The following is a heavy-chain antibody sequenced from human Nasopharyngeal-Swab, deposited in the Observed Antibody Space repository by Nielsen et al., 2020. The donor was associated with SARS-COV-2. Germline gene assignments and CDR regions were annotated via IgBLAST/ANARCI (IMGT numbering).Heavy chain of an antibody. V-gene: IGHV1-18*01. CDR2: ISAYNGNT. D-gene: IGHD3-10*01. J-gene: IGHJ6*02. CDR3: ARGAYYGSGSYFHYYYGMDV. Sequence: WVRQAPGQGLEWMGWISAYNGNTNYAQKLQGRVTMTRDTSTSTVCMELSSLRSEDTAVYYCARGAYYGSGSYFHYYYGMDVWGQGTTVTVSS.